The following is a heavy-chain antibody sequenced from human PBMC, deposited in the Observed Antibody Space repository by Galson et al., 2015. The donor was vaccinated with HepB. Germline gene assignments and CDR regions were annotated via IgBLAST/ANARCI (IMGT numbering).Heavy chain of an antibody. CDR2: ISYDGSNK. CDR3: AKGVVVVYYYYGMDV. Sequence: SLRLSCAASGFTVGNNYMSWVRQAPGKGLEWVAVISYDGSNKYYADSVKGRFTISRDNSKNTLYLQMNSLRVEDTAVYYCAKGVVVVYYYYGMDVWGQGTTVTVSS. CDR1: GFTVGNNY. V-gene: IGHV3-30*18. J-gene: IGHJ6*02. D-gene: IGHD2-15*01.